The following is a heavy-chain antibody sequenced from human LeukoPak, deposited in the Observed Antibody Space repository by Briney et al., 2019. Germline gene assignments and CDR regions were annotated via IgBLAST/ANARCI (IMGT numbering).Heavy chain of an antibody. D-gene: IGHD4-11*01. V-gene: IGHV4-59*01. CDR2: IYYSGST. CDR1: GGSFSSYY. Sequence: SETLSLTCTVSGGSFSSYYWSWIRQPPGKGLEWIGYIYYSGSTKYNPSLKSRVTISVDTSKNQFSLKLSSVTAADTAVYYCARYRGKTTVSSLDWFDPWGQGTLVTVSS. J-gene: IGHJ5*02. CDR3: ARYRGKTTVSSLDWFDP.